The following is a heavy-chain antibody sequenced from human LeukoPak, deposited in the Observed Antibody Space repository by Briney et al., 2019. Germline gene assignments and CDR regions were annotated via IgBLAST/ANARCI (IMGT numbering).Heavy chain of an antibody. Sequence: GGSLRLSCAASGFTFSSHWMHWVRQAPGKGLVWVSRINSDGSSISYADSVKGRFTISRDNAKNTLYLQMNSLRAEDTAVYYCARNYYDSSGSYFDYWGQGTLVTVSS. J-gene: IGHJ4*02. CDR1: GFTFSSHW. D-gene: IGHD3-22*01. CDR2: INSDGSSI. V-gene: IGHV3-74*01. CDR3: ARNYYDSSGSYFDY.